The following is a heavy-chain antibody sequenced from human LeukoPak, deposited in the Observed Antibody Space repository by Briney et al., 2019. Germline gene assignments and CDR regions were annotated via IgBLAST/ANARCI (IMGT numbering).Heavy chain of an antibody. J-gene: IGHJ4*02. D-gene: IGHD1-7*01. CDR3: AQLPSY. CDR2: IYRDGST. CDR1: GFTVDSHY. V-gene: IGHV3-66*02. Sequence: GGSLRLSCAASGFTVDSHYMTWVRQAPGKGLEWVSVIYRDGSTYYADSVKGRFTISRDNPKNTLHLQMNSLIPEDTAVYYCAQLPSYWGQGTLVTVSS.